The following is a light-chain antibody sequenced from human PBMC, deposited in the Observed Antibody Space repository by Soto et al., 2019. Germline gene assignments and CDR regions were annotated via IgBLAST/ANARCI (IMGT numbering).Light chain of an antibody. J-gene: IGLJ1*01. CDR3: SSYTSSSPLYV. Sequence: QSALTQPASVSGSPGQSITISCTGTSSDAGGYNYVSWYQQHPGKAPKLMIYEVSNRPSGVSNRFSGSKSGNTASLTISGLQAEDVADYYCSSYTSSSPLYVFGTGTKLTVL. CDR1: SSDAGGYNY. V-gene: IGLV2-14*01. CDR2: EVS.